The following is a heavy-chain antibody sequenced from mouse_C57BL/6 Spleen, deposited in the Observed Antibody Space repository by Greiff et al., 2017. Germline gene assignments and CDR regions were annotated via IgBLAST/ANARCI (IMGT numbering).Heavy chain of an antibody. CDR1: GYAFSSYW. V-gene: IGHV1-80*01. D-gene: IGHD2-3*01. J-gene: IGHJ2*01. CDR3: AREGDGYYDFDY. Sequence: LQQSGASVKISCKASGYAFSSYWMNWVKQRPGKGLEWIGQIYPGDGDTNYNGKFKGKATLTAAKSSITAYMQLSRLTSEYSAVYFCAREGDGYYDFDYWGQGTTLTVSS. CDR2: IYPGDGDT.